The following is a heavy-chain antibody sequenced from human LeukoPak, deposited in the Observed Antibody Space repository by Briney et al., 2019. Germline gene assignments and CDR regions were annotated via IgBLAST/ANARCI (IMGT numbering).Heavy chain of an antibody. CDR3: ARVMTTVTNGWFDP. D-gene: IGHD4-17*01. CDR2: ISSSSSYL. J-gene: IGHJ5*02. V-gene: IGHV3-21*01. Sequence: GGSLRLSCAASGFNFSSYSMNWVRQAPGKGLEWVSSISSSSSYLYYADSVKGRFTISRDNAKNSLYLQMNSLRAEYTAVYYCARVMTTVTNGWFDPWGQGTLVTVSS. CDR1: GFNFSSYS.